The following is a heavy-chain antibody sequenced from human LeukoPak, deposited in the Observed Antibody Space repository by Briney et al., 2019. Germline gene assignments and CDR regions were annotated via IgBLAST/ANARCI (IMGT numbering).Heavy chain of an antibody. CDR1: GFTVSSNY. CDR3: ARGIRDYYDSSGYYDY. V-gene: IGHV3-66*01. CDR2: IYSGGST. D-gene: IGHD3-22*01. Sequence: GGSLRLSCAASGFTVSSNYMSWVRQAPGKGLEWVSVIYSGGSTYYADSVKGRFTISRDNSKDTLYLQMYSLRAEDTAVYYCARGIRDYYDSSGYYDYWGQGTLVTVSS. J-gene: IGHJ4*02.